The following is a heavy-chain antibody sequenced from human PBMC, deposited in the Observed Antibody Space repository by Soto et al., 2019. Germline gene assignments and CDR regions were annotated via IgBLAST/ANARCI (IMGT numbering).Heavy chain of an antibody. J-gene: IGHJ4*02. V-gene: IGHV3-21*01. CDR3: AREGSYWNDVGPD. CDR2: ISSSSSYI. CDR1: GFTFSSDS. Sequence: GGSVRLSCAASGFTFSSDSMNWVRQAPGKGLEWVSSISSSSSYIYYADSVKGRFTISRDNARNSLYLQMNSLRAEDTAVYYCAREGSYWNDVGPDWGQGTLVTVSS. D-gene: IGHD1-1*01.